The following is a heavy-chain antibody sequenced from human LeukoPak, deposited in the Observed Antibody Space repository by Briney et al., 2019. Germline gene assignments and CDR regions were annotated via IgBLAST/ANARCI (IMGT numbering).Heavy chain of an antibody. Sequence: ASVKVSCKASGGTFSSYAISWVRQAPGQGLEWMGGIIPIFGTANYAQKFQGRVTITTDESTSTAYMELSSLSSEDTAVYYCAREAYEDTIPMDVWGKGTTVTVSS. CDR1: GGTFSSYA. D-gene: IGHD3-3*01. CDR3: AREAYEDTIPMDV. J-gene: IGHJ6*04. CDR2: IIPIFGTA. V-gene: IGHV1-69*05.